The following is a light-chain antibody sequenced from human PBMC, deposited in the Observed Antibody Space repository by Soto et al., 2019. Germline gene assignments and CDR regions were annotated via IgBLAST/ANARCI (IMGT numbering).Light chain of an antibody. CDR3: SSYVGSGTYVV. Sequence: QTVLTQPASVSGSPGQSITISCTGTSSDVGTYNLVSWYQQHPGNAPKLMIYEGNKRPSGVSNRFSGSKSGNTASLTISGLQAEDEGDYYCSSYVGSGTYVVFGGGTKLTVL. CDR1: SSDVGTYNL. CDR2: EGN. J-gene: IGLJ2*01. V-gene: IGLV2-23*01.